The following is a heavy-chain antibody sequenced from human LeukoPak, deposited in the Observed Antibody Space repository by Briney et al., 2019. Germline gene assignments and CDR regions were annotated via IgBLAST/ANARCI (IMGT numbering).Heavy chain of an antibody. CDR1: GGTFSSYA. CDR3: AREALYCSSTSCYTVIEGYYFDY. D-gene: IGHD2-2*02. V-gene: IGHV1-69*04. Sequence: EASVKVSCKASGGTFSSYAISWVRQAPGQGLEWMGRIIPIFGIANYAQKFQGRVTITADKSTSTAYMELSSLRSEDTAVYYCAREALYCSSTSCYTVIEGYYFDYWGLGTLVTVSS. J-gene: IGHJ4*02. CDR2: IIPIFGIA.